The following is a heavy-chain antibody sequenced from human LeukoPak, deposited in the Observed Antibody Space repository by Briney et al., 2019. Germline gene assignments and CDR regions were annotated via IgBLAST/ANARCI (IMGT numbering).Heavy chain of an antibody. V-gene: IGHV3-74*01. D-gene: IGHD3-22*01. J-gene: IGHJ4*02. CDR3: ARGYYDSSGYYLFISATDY. CDR1: GFTFSSYW. Sequence: GGSLRLSCAASGFTFSSYWMHWVRQAPGKGLVWVSRINSDGSSTSYADSVKGRLTISRDNAKNTLYLQMNSLRAEDTAVYYCARGYYDSSGYYLFISATDYWGQGTLVTVSS. CDR2: INSDGSST.